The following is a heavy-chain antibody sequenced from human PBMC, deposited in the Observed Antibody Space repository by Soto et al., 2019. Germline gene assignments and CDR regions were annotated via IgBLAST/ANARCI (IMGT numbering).Heavy chain of an antibody. CDR2: ISSSSSTI. V-gene: IGHV3-48*02. D-gene: IGHD3-9*01. J-gene: IGHJ4*02. CDR3: ARDPLLRYFDWSDAYYFDY. Sequence: GGSLRLSCAASGFTFSSYSMNWVRLAPGKGLEWVSDISSSSSTIYYADSVKGRFTISRDNAKNSLYLQMNSLRDEDTAVYYCARDPLLRYFDWSDAYYFDYWGQGTLVTVSS. CDR1: GFTFSSYS.